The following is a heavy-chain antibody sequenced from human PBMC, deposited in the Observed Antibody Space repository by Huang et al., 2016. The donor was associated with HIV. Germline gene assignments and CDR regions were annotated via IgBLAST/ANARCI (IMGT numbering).Heavy chain of an antibody. J-gene: IGHJ4*02. D-gene: IGHD2-15*01. CDR1: GFTFSSYG. V-gene: IGHV3-30*02. Sequence: QVQLVESGGGVVQPGGSLRLSCATSGFTFSSYGMHWVRQAPGLGLEWVAFIKYDGTKKYYADSVKGRFNISRDNSKNMLHLQMNNLRVEDTAAYFCAKVTLGFDYWGQGTWVTVSS. CDR2: IKYDGTKK. CDR3: AKVTLGFDY.